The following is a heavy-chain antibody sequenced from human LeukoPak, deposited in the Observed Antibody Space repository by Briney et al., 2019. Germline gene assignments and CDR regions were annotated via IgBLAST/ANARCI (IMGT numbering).Heavy chain of an antibody. J-gene: IGHJ4*02. CDR2: IIPIFGTA. CDR1: GDTFSSYA. V-gene: IGHV1-69*01. D-gene: IGHD6-13*01. Sequence: VASVKVSCKASGDTFSSYAISWVRQAPGQGLEWMGGIIPIFGTANYAQKLQGRVTITADESTSTAYMELSSLRSEDTAVYYCARVPIAAADHHFDYWGQGTLVTVSS. CDR3: ARVPIAAADHHFDY.